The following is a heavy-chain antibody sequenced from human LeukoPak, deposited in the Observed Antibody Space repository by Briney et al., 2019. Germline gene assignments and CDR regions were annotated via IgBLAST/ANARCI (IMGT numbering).Heavy chain of an antibody. Sequence: GGSLRLSCAASGFTVSTNYMSWVRQAPGKGLEWVSVIYSGGSTYCADSVKGRFTISRHNSENTLYLQMNSLRAEDTAVYYCARHPIYGAHDYLDFWGQGTLVAVSS. D-gene: IGHD4-17*01. CDR3: ARHPIYGAHDYLDF. J-gene: IGHJ4*02. CDR1: GFTVSTNY. V-gene: IGHV3-53*04. CDR2: IYSGGST.